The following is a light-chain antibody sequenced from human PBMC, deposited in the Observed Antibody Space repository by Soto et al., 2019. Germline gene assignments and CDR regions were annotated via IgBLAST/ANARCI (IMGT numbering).Light chain of an antibody. V-gene: IGKV3-15*01. CDR1: QSVSSD. CDR3: QQYNNWPPYT. Sequence: EIVMTQSPATLSVSPGERATLSCRASQSVSSDLAWYQQKPGQAPRLLIYGVSTRATGIPARFSGSGSGTEFTLTISSLQSEDFAVYYCQQYNNWPPYTFGQGTKVDI. J-gene: IGKJ2*01. CDR2: GVS.